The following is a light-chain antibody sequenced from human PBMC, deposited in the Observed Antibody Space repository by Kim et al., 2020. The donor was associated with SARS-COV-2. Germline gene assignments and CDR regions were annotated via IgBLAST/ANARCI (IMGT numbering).Light chain of an antibody. Sequence: QSVVTQPASVSGSPGQSITISCTGTSSDVGGYKYVSWYQQHPGKAPKLVIYEVDNRPSGVSIRFSGSKSGNTASLTISGLQAEDEADYYCSSYIRGSTNYVFGTGTKVTVL. CDR1: SSDVGGYKY. CDR3: SSYIRGSTNYV. CDR2: EVD. V-gene: IGLV2-14*01. J-gene: IGLJ1*01.